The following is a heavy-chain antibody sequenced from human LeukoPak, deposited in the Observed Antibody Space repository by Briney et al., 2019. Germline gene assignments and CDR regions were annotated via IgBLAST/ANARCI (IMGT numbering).Heavy chain of an antibody. CDR3: ARDRGSQPFIDY. CDR2: ISAYNGNT. J-gene: IGHJ4*02. V-gene: IGHV1-18*01. CDR1: GYTFTSYG. D-gene: IGHD1-26*01. Sequence: ASVKVSCKASGYTFTSYGISWVRQAPGQGLEWMGWISAYNGNTNYAQKLQGRVTMSTDTSTSTGYMELRSLRSDDTAVYYCARDRGSQPFIDYWGQGALVTVSS.